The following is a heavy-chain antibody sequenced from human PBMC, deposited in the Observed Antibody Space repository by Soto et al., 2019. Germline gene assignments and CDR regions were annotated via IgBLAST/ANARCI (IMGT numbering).Heavy chain of an antibody. CDR1: GGTFNSYA. V-gene: IGHV1-69*05. D-gene: IGHD5-12*01. Sequence: GASVKVSCKASGGTFNSYAVNWVRQAPGQGLEWMGGMIPNSGAANYAQKFQGRVTMTRNKSTSTAYMELSSLRSEDTAVYYCARATGLRPPFYYYYYGMDVWGQGTTVTVSS. CDR2: MIPNSGAA. J-gene: IGHJ6*02. CDR3: ARATGLRPPFYYYYYGMDV.